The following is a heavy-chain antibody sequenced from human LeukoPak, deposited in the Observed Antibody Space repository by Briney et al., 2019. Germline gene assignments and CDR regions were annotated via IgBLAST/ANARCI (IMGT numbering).Heavy chain of an antibody. D-gene: IGHD5-18*01. CDR1: GFTVSSNY. Sequence: GGSLRLSCAASGFTVSSNYMSWVRQAPGKGLEWVSVIYTGGSTFYADSVKGRFTISRDNSKNTLYLQMNSLRAEDTAVYYCANRYSYGLVLDYWGQGTLVTVSS. J-gene: IGHJ4*02. V-gene: IGHV3-66*01. CDR2: IYTGGST. CDR3: ANRYSYGLVLDY.